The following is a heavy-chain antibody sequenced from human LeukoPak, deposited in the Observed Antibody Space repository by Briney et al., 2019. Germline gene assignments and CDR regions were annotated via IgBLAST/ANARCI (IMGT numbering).Heavy chain of an antibody. Sequence: PSETLSLTCAVYGGSFRGYHWSWIRQPPGKGLEWIGEITYSGNTNYNPSLKSRVTISVDTSKDQFSLKLSSVTAADTAVYYCARGPGYCSSTSCYSPPPYYFDYWGQGTLVTVSS. CDR2: ITYSGNT. CDR1: GGSFRGYH. D-gene: IGHD2-2*02. CDR3: ARGPGYCSSTSCYSPPPYYFDY. J-gene: IGHJ4*02. V-gene: IGHV4-34*01.